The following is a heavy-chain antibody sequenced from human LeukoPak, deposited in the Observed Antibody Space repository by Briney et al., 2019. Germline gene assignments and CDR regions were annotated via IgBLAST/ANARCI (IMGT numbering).Heavy chain of an antibody. J-gene: IGHJ4*02. D-gene: IGHD3-22*01. CDR2: IFYSGST. CDR3: ARISYYDSSAIDY. CDR1: GDSISNTNYY. V-gene: IGHV4-39*07. Sequence: PSETLSLTCTVSGDSISNTNYYWGWIRQPPGKGLEWIGSIFYSGSTYYNPSLKSRVAISMDTSKNQFSLELTSVTAADTAVHYCARISYYDSSAIDYWGQGTLVTVSS.